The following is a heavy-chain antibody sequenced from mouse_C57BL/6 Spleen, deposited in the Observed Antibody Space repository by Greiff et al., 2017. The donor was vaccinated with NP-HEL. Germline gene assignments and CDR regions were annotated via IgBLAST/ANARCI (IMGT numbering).Heavy chain of an antibody. CDR1: GFTFTDYY. CDR3: ARYRGDDSAWFAY. V-gene: IGHV7-3*01. J-gene: IGHJ3*01. CDR2: IRNKANGYTT. Sequence: EVQLVESGGGLVQPGGSLSLSCAASGFTFTDYYMSWVRQPPGKALEWLGFIRNKANGYTTEYSASVKGRFTISRDTSQSILYLQMNALRAEDSATYYCARYRGDDSAWFAYWGQGTLVTVSA. D-gene: IGHD2-2*01.